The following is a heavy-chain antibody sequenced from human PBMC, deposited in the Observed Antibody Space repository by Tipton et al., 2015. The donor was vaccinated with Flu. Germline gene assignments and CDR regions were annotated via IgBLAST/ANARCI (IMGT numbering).Heavy chain of an antibody. CDR1: GGSIRSRNW. Sequence: GLVKPSGTLSLTCGVSGGSIRSRNWWTWVRQPPGKGLEWIGEVYHRGSRHYNPSLKSRVTISVDKANNHFSLMLTSVTAADTAVYYCARDVDPYDYTSGSPSQAVGWFDLWGRGTLVIVSS. V-gene: IGHV4-4*02. CDR2: VYHRGSR. D-gene: IGHD3-10*01. CDR3: ARDVDPYDYTSGSPSQAVGWFDL. J-gene: IGHJ2*01.